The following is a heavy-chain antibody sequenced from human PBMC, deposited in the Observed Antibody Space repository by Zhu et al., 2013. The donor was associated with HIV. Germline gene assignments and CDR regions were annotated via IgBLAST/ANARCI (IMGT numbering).Heavy chain of an antibody. Sequence: QVQLVQSGAEVKKPGASVKVSCKASGYTFTFYGISWVRQAPGQGLQWMGWINPHNGGTLYSQVFRGRIKLTSDTARSATYLELSGLSSNDTAVYFCRERRPGRATLTRWGRGTLVTVTA. CDR1: GYTFTFYG. V-gene: IGHV1-18*01. CDR3: RERRPGRATLTR. CDR2: INPHNGGT. D-gene: IGHD3-9*01. J-gene: IGHJ1*01.